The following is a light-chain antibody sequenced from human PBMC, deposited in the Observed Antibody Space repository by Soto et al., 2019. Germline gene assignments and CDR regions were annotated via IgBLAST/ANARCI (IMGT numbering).Light chain of an antibody. CDR3: SSYTSSGTYV. CDR2: DVS. CDR1: SSDLGAYTY. J-gene: IGLJ1*01. Sequence: QSALTQPAPVSVSPGQSITVSCTGTSSDLGAYTYVSWYQQHPGKAPKLIIHDVSNRPSGVSNRFSGSKSGNSASLTISGLQAEDEADYYCSSYTSSGTYVFGSGTKV. V-gene: IGLV2-14*03.